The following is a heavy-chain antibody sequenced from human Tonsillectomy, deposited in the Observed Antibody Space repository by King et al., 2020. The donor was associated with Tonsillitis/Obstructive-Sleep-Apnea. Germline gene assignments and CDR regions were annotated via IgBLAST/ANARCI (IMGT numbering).Heavy chain of an antibody. V-gene: IGHV1-18*01. CDR1: GYTFSSYP. J-gene: IGHJ4*02. Sequence: QLVQSGAEVKKPGASVKVSCKASGYTFSSYPMSWVRQAPGQGLEWMGCNGAHNGNTDYAQKIQGRVTMTTDTSTTTAYMELRSLRSDDTAVYYCARGGRYDSSGYYTPLDYWGQGTLVTVSS. CDR3: ARGGRYDSSGYYTPLDY. CDR2: NGAHNGNT. D-gene: IGHD3-22*01.